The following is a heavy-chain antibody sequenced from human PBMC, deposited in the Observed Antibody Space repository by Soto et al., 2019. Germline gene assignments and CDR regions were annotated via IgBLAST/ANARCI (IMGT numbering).Heavy chain of an antibody. Sequence: EVQLVESGGGLVQPGGSLRLSCAASGFTFSTYWMHWVRQAPGKGLVWVSRINRDGSSTNYADSVEGRFTISRDNAKNTLYLQMNSLRAEDTAIYYCTTGRVTPSTSSRDYYYMDVWGKGTTVTVSS. J-gene: IGHJ6*03. CDR2: INRDGSST. CDR1: GFTFSTYW. D-gene: IGHD6-6*01. CDR3: TTGRVTPSTSSRDYYYMDV. V-gene: IGHV3-74*01.